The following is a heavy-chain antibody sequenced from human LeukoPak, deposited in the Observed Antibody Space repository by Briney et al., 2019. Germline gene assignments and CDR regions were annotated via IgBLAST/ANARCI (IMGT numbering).Heavy chain of an antibody. D-gene: IGHD3-16*01. CDR3: ARGGPYYDYAYDY. Sequence: SETLSLTCAVYGGSISSGGYSLSWIRQPPGKGLEWIVYIYHSGSTYYNPSLKSRVTISVDRSKNQFSLKLSSVTAADTAVYYCARGGPYYDYAYDYWGQGTLVTVSS. CDR2: IYHSGST. J-gene: IGHJ4*02. V-gene: IGHV4-30-2*01. CDR1: GGSISSGGYS.